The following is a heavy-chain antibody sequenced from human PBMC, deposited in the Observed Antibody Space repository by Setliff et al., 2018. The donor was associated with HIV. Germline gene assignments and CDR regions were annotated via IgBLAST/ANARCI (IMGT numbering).Heavy chain of an antibody. V-gene: IGHV1-18*01. CDR1: GYSFTTSG. CDR3: ARVQGINITLARGASVGLDV. Sequence: ASVKVSCKASGYSFTTSGVSWVRQAPGRGLEWMGWINIRSGNTNYAQNFQGRVTMTTDTSTSTAYMGLRSLRSDDTAVYYCARVQGINITLARGASVGLDVWGKGTTVTVSS. D-gene: IGHD3-10*01. J-gene: IGHJ6*04. CDR2: INIRSGNT.